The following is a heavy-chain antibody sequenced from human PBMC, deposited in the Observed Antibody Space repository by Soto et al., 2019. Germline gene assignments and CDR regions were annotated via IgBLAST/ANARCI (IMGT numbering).Heavy chain of an antibody. CDR3: AREDDGGDSLDV. D-gene: IGHD2-21*02. CDR1: GGSINSDYYH. Sequence: QVQLVESGPGLVKPSQTLSLTCTVSGGSINSDYYHWTWIRQSPGKGLEWIGYIHHSGAILYNPSFKSRLAISVDTSKNHFSLHLSSVTDTDTAVYFCAREDDGGDSLDVWGQGTTVTVSS. CDR2: IHHSGAI. V-gene: IGHV4-30-4*08. J-gene: IGHJ6*02.